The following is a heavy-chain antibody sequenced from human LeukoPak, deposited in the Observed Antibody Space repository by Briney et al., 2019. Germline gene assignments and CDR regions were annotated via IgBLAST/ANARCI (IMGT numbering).Heavy chain of an antibody. V-gene: IGHV3-23*01. CDR1: GFTFSSYA. D-gene: IGHD2-2*01. J-gene: IGHJ4*02. Sequence: PGGSLRLSCAASGFTFSSYATSWVRQAPGKGLEWVSAISGSGGSTYYADSVKGRFTISRDNSKNTLYLQMNSLRAEDTAVYYCARTGYCSSTSCYGPTDYWGQGTLVTVSS. CDR3: ARTGYCSSTSCYGPTDY. CDR2: ISGSGGST.